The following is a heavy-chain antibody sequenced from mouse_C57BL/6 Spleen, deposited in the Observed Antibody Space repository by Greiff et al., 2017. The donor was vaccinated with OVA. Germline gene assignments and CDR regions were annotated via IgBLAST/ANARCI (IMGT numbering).Heavy chain of an antibody. CDR3: ARRGGVAMDY. V-gene: IGHV1-26*01. CDR1: GYTFTDYY. J-gene: IGHJ4*01. Sequence: EVQLQQSGPELVKPGASVKISCKASGYTFTDYYMNWVKQSPGKSLEWIGDINPNNGGTSYNQKFKGKATLTVDKSSSTAYMELRSLTSEDSAVYYCARRGGVAMDYWGQGTSVTVSS. CDR2: INPNNGGT.